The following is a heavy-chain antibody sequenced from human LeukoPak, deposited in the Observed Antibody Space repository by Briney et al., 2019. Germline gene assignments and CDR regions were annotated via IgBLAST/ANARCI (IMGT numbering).Heavy chain of an antibody. D-gene: IGHD3-10*01. CDR2: ISAYNGNT. V-gene: IGHV1-18*01. CDR3: ARAGITMVRGVMLYYYGMDV. CDR1: GYTFTSYG. Sequence: ASVKVSCKASGYTFTSYGISWVRQAPGQGLEWMGWISAYNGNTNYAQKLQGRVTMTTDTSTSTAYMELRSLRSDDTAAYYCARAGITMVRGVMLYYYGMDVWGQGTTVTVSS. J-gene: IGHJ6*02.